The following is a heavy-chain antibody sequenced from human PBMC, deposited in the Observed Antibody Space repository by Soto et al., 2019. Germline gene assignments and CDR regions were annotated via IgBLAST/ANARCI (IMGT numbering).Heavy chain of an antibody. D-gene: IGHD6-13*01. Sequence: PGGSRRLSFAASGFTFSVYGMHWVRQAPGKGLEWVAFISFDGVEKFYADSVKGRFTISRDTSMNTLYRQMNSLGAVDTAVYYCATPSSAYSSSVYFPSWGQGTLVTVSS. J-gene: IGHJ4*02. CDR1: GFTFSVYG. V-gene: IGHV3-30*03. CDR2: ISFDGVEK. CDR3: ATPSSAYSSSVYFPS.